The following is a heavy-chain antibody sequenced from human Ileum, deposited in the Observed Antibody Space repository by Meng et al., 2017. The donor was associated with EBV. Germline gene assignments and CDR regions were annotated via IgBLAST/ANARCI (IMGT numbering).Heavy chain of an antibody. D-gene: IGHD5-18*01. V-gene: IGHV4-4*02. CDR1: GASITESNS. J-gene: IGHJ4*02. CDR3: ARWAFIYSYGFDH. Sequence: TPSGTLSLPSVASGASITESNSWSWVRPPPGKGLEWIGEIYHSGGTNYNPSLKSRVTISVDKSKNQISLKLNSVTAADTAVYYCARWAFIYSYGFDHWGQGTLVTVSS. CDR2: IYHSGGT.